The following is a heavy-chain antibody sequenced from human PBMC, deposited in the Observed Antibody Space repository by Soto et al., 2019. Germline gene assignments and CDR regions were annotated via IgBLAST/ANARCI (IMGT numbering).Heavy chain of an antibody. V-gene: IGHV4-34*01. CDR2: INHSGST. Sequence: KQSQTLSLTCAVYGGSFSGYYWSWIRQPPGKGLEWIGEINHSGSTNYNPSLKSRVTLSVDTSKNQFSLRLSSVTAADTAVYYCARVGRDGYNYYFDYWGQGTLVTVSS. CDR1: GGSFSGYY. J-gene: IGHJ4*02. D-gene: IGHD5-12*01. CDR3: ARVGRDGYNYYFDY.